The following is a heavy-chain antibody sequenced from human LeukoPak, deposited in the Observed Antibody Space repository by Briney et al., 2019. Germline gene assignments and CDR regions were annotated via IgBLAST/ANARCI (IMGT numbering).Heavy chain of an antibody. Sequence: GGSLRLSCAPSVFSDYINYTRGVPGATEGGLEWVALIYSAGDRFYSDSVKGRFTISRDSSKNTLYLQMNSLRTEDTAIYYCARDSNSFPNYFDFWGQGTLVTVSS. J-gene: IGHJ4*02. CDR3: ARDSNSFPNYFDF. CDR2: IYSAGDR. V-gene: IGHV3-53*01. CDR1: VFSDYINY. D-gene: IGHD2-21*01.